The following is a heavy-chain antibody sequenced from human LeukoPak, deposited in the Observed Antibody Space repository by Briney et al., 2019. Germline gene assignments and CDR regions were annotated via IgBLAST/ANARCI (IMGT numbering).Heavy chain of an antibody. Sequence: PGGSLRLSCAASGFTFSSYWMSWVRQAPGKGLEWVSSIGSSGAYIYYADSVKGRFTISRDNSKNTLYLQMSSLRAEDTAVYYCAKDKSLGELSPPHFDYWGQGTLVTVSS. D-gene: IGHD3-16*02. V-gene: IGHV3-23*01. CDR1: GFTFSSYW. J-gene: IGHJ4*02. CDR3: AKDKSLGELSPPHFDY. CDR2: IGSSGAYI.